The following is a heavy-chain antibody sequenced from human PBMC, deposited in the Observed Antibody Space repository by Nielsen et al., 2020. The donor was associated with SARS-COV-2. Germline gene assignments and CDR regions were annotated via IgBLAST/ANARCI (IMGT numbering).Heavy chain of an antibody. D-gene: IGHD6-13*01. CDR2: ISGSGGST. CDR1: GFTFSSYA. J-gene: IGHJ4*02. CDR3: ANTPVGSTVYYFDY. Sequence: GESLKISCAASGFTFSSYAMSWVRQAPGKGLEWVSAISGSGGSTYYADSVKGRFTISRDNSKNTLYLQMNSLRAEDTAVYYCANTPVGSTVYYFDYWGQGTLFTVSS. V-gene: IGHV3-23*01.